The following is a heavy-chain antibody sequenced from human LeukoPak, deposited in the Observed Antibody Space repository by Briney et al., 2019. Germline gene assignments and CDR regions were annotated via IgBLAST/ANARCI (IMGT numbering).Heavy chain of an antibody. CDR2: IKEDGSEK. D-gene: IGHD3-16*01. CDR3: AVKWGSYFDY. CDR1: GFTFTTFW. J-gene: IGHJ4*02. V-gene: IGHV3-7*02. Sequence: GGSLILSCAASGFTFTTFWMNWVRQVPGKGLEWVANIKEDGSEKYYVDSVKGRFTISRDNAKNSLYLQMNSLRAEDTAVYYCAVKWGSYFDYWGQGTLVTVSS.